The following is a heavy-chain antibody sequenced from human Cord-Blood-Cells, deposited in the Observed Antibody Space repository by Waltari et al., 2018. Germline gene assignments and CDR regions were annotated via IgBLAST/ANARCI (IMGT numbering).Heavy chain of an antibody. CDR2: IYYSGST. J-gene: IGHJ4*02. D-gene: IGHD3-22*01. CDR3: ARADWGYYDSSGYYDY. CDR1: GGSISSYY. V-gene: IGHV4-59*01. Sequence: QVQLQESGPGLVTPSETLSLTCTVSGGSISSYYWSLTRQPPGKGLEWIGYIYYSGSTNYNPSLKSRVTISVDTSKNQFSLKLSSVTAADTAVYYCARADWGYYDSSGYYDYWGQGTLVTVSS.